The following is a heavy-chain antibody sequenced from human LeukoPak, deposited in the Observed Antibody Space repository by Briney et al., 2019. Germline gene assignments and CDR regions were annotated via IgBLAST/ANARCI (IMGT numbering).Heavy chain of an antibody. CDR2: IIPIFGTA. V-gene: IGHV1-69*13. CDR1: GGTFSSYA. CDR3: ATHYYDSSGYYVFRDY. J-gene: IGHJ4*02. Sequence: SVEVSCKASGGTFSSYAISWVRQAPGQGLEWMGGIIPIFGTANYAQKFQGRVTITADESTSTAYMELSSLRSEDTAVNYCATHYYDSSGYYVFRDYWGQGTLVTVSS. D-gene: IGHD3-22*01.